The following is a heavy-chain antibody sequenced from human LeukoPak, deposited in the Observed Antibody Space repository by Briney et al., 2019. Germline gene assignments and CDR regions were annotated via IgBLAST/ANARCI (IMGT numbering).Heavy chain of an antibody. J-gene: IGHJ4*02. CDR2: INSDGITT. D-gene: IGHD4-17*01. CDR1: GFTFSNYW. Sequence: RGSLRLSCAASGFTFSNYWMHWVRQAPGKGLVWVSRINSDGITTSYAESVKGRFSISRDNAKNTLYLQMNSLKAEDTAVYYCAREGYGAYGFDYWGQGTLVTVSS. CDR3: AREGYGAYGFDY. V-gene: IGHV3-74*01.